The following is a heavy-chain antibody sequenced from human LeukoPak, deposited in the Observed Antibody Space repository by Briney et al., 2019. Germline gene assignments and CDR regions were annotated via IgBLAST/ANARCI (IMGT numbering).Heavy chain of an antibody. J-gene: IGHJ6*03. Sequence: SETLSLTCAVSGGSISSSNWWSWVRQPPGKGLEWIGEIYHSGSTNYNPSLKSRVTMSADTSKNQFSLKLSSVTAADTAVYYCARVPRSYYYYYMDVWGKGTTVTVSS. CDR3: ARVPRSYYYYYMDV. CDR1: GGSISSSNW. CDR2: IYHSGST. V-gene: IGHV4-4*02.